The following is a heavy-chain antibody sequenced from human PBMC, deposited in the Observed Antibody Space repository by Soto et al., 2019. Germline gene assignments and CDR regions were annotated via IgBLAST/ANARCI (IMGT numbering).Heavy chain of an antibody. J-gene: IGHJ4*02. Sequence: GGSLRLSCAASGFTFSSYGMHWVRQAPGKGLEWVAVISYDGSNKYYADSVKGRFTISRDNSKNTLYLQMNSLRAEDTAVYYCATGEYSGYAGYFDYWGQGTLVTVSS. CDR2: ISYDGSNK. CDR1: GFTFSSYG. D-gene: IGHD5-12*01. V-gene: IGHV3-30*03. CDR3: ATGEYSGYAGYFDY.